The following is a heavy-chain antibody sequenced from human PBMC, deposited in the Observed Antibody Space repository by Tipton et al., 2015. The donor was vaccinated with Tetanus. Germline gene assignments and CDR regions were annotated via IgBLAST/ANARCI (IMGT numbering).Heavy chain of an antibody. Sequence: QLVQSGAEVKKPGSSVKVSCKASGGAFTNYALSWVRQAPGQGLEWVGGITPIFGTTNSAPKFQGRVTITADESTNTAYMELSSLRSEDTAVYYCARLVKQWLVPEDYWGQGTLVIVSS. J-gene: IGHJ4*02. CDR2: ITPIFGTT. D-gene: IGHD6-19*01. V-gene: IGHV1-69*01. CDR1: GGAFTNYA. CDR3: ARLVKQWLVPEDY.